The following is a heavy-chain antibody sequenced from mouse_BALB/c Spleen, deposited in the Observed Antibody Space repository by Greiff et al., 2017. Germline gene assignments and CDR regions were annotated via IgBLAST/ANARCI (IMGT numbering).Heavy chain of an antibody. D-gene: IGHD1-2*01. CDR2: IRLKSNNYAT. V-gene: IGHV6-6*02. CDR1: GFTFSNYW. Sequence: EVKLVESGGGLVQPGGSMKLSCVASGFTFSNYWMNWVRQSPEKGLEWVAEIRLKSNNYATHYAESVKGRFTISRDDSKSSVYLQMNNLRAEDTGIYYCTGSTTAAWFAYWGQGTLVTVSA. CDR3: TGSTTAAWFAY. J-gene: IGHJ3*01.